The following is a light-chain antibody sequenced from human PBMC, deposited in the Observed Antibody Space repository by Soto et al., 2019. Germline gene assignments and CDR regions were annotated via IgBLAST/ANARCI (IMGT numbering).Light chain of an antibody. Sequence: IRMTQSPSSLSASTGDRVTITCRASQSISSWLAWYQQKPGKAPKLLIYKASSLESGVPSRFSGSGSGTEFTLTISSLQPDDFATYYCQQYNSYRTFGQGTKV. CDR1: QSISSW. CDR2: KAS. V-gene: IGKV1-5*03. J-gene: IGKJ1*01. CDR3: QQYNSYRT.